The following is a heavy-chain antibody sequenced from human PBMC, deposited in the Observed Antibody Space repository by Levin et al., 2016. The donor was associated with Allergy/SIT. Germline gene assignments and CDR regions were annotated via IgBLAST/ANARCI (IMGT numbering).Heavy chain of an antibody. Sequence: GGSLRLSCAVSGFTVSSNYMSWVRQAPGKGLEWVSIIYSESNTNYADSVKGRFTISRDNSKNTLYLQMNSLRAEDTAVYYCARENVDTSMVRGQYRYYYYGMDVWGQGTTVTVSS. D-gene: IGHD5-18*01. CDR1: GFTVSSNY. V-gene: IGHV3-53*01. CDR3: ARENVDTSMVRGQYRYYYYGMDV. CDR2: IYSESNT. J-gene: IGHJ6*02.